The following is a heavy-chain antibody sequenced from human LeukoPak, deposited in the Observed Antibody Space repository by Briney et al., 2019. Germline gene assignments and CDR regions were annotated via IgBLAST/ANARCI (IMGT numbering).Heavy chain of an antibody. J-gene: IGHJ3*02. CDR2: INPNSGGT. CDR3: ASGREYCSGGSCHSSDDAFDI. V-gene: IGHV1-2*02. Sequence: ASVKVPYMASGYTFTGYYMHWVRQAPGQGLEWMGWINPNSGGTNYAQKFQGRVTMTRDTSISTAYMELSRLRSDDTAVYYCASGREYCSGGSCHSSDDAFDIWGQGTMVTVSS. CDR1: GYTFTGYY. D-gene: IGHD2-15*01.